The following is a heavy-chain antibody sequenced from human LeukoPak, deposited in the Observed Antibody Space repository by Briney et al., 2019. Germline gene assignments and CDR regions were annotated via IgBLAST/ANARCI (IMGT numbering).Heavy chain of an antibody. D-gene: IGHD2-15*01. Sequence: PGGSLRLSCAASEFTVSNTYIIWVRQAPGKGLEWVSVFYVGGNTNYADSVKGRFTMSRDNSKNALYLQMNSLRGDDTAVYFRVSQGYCSGGSCNWYFGLWGRGTLVTVSS. CDR3: VSQGYCSGGSCNWYFGL. J-gene: IGHJ2*01. V-gene: IGHV3-66*01. CDR2: FYVGGNT. CDR1: EFTVSNTY.